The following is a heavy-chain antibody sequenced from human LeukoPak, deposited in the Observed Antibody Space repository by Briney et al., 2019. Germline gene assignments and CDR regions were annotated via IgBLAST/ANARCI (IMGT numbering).Heavy chain of an antibody. CDR2: IRGSGGST. V-gene: IGHV3-23*01. J-gene: IGHJ4*02. CDR3: AKDVYGDYGGLDY. CDR1: GFTFSTYA. Sequence: GESLRLSCAASGFTFSTYALSWVRQAPGKGLEWVSSIRGSGGSTYYADSVKGRFAISRDNSKNTLYLQMNSLRAEDTATYFCAKDVYGDYGGLDYWGQGTLVTVSS. D-gene: IGHD4-17*01.